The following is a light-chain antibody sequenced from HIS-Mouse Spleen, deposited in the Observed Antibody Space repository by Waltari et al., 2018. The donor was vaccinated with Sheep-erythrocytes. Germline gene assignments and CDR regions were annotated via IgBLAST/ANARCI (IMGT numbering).Light chain of an antibody. V-gene: IGLV1-44*01. CDR1: SSNSGSNT. J-gene: IGLJ3*02. Sequence: QSVLTQPPSASGTPGQRVTISCSGSSSNSGSNTVNWYQQLPGTAPKLLIYSNNQRPSGVPDRFSGSKSGTSASLAISGLQSEDEADYYCAAWDDSLGKVFGGGTKLTVL. CDR2: SNN. CDR3: AAWDDSLGKV.